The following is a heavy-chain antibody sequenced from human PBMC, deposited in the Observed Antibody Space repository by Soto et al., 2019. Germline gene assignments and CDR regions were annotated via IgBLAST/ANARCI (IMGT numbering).Heavy chain of an antibody. J-gene: IGHJ4*02. CDR1: GFTFSSYA. Sequence: EVQLLESGGGLVQPGGSLRLSCAASGFTFSSYAMSWVRQAPGKGLEWVSAISGSGGSTYYADSVKGRFTISRDNSKNTLYLQMNSLRAEDTAVYYCAKEPSTLYCSGGSCDYWGQGTLVTVSS. D-gene: IGHD2-15*01. CDR2: ISGSGGST. CDR3: AKEPSTLYCSGGSCDY. V-gene: IGHV3-23*01.